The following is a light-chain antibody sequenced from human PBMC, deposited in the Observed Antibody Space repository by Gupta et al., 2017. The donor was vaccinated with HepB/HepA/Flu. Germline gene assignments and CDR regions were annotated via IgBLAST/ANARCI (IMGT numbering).Light chain of an antibody. J-gene: IGLJ3*02. CDR2: CNN. CDR1: SSNIGSNN. CDR3: AAWDDSMNSWV. Sequence: QSVLTQPPSASGAPGQRVTIPCSGSSSNIGSNNVNWYHQHPAPAPKRLMYCNNRRPSGVPDRFSGSKSGTSAAVPTIGVQAEDEADDYCAAWDDSMNSWVFGGGTKLTVL. V-gene: IGLV1-44*01.